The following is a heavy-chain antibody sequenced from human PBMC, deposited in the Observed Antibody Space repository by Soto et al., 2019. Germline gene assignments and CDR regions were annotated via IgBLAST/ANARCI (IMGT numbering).Heavy chain of an antibody. J-gene: IGHJ4*02. CDR1: GYTLTELS. Sequence: ASVKVSCKVSGYTLTELSMHWVRQAPGKGLEWMGGFDPEDGETIYAQKFQGRVTMTEDTSTDTAYMELSSLRSEDTAVYYCAADYDFWSGYYVFDYWGQGTLVTVSS. CDR3: AADYDFWSGYYVFDY. V-gene: IGHV1-24*01. CDR2: FDPEDGET. D-gene: IGHD3-3*01.